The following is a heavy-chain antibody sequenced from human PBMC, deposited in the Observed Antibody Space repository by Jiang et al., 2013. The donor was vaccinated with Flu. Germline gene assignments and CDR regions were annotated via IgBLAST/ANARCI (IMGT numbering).Heavy chain of an antibody. Sequence: PGLVKPSETLSLTCTVSGGSISSYYWSWIRQPPGKGLEWIGYIYYSGSTNYNPSLKSRVTISVDTSKNQFSLKLSSVTAADTAVYYCASVRRRIVGEQGEWFDPWGQGTLVTVSS. CDR1: GGSISSYY. D-gene: IGHD1-26*01. V-gene: IGHV4-59*01. CDR2: IYYSGST. J-gene: IGHJ5*02. CDR3: ASVRRRIVGEQGEWFDP.